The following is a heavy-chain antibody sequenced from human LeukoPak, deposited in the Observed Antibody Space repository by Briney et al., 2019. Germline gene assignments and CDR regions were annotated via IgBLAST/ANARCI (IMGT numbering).Heavy chain of an antibody. Sequence: GGSLRLSCAASGFAFSSYAMRWVRQAPGKGLEYVSAISSNGGSTYYANSVKGRFTISRDNSKNTLYLQMGSLRAEDMAVYYRARDSVPGSYYNTYYYYYYMDVWGKGTTVTVSS. CDR3: ARDSVPGSYYNTYYYYYYMDV. V-gene: IGHV3-64*01. J-gene: IGHJ6*03. CDR1: GFAFSSYA. CDR2: ISSNGGST. D-gene: IGHD3-10*01.